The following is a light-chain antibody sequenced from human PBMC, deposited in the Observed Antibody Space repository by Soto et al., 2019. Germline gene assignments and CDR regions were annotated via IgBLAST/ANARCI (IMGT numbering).Light chain of an antibody. CDR3: AAWDDSLSGVV. CDR2: RNN. J-gene: IGLJ2*01. V-gene: IGLV1-47*01. Sequence: QSVLTQPPSASGTPGQRVTISCSGSSSNIGSNYVFWYQQLSGTAPKLLIYRNNQRPSGVPDRFSGSKSGTSASLAISGLRSEAEADYYCAAWDDSLSGVVFGGGTKLTVL. CDR1: SSNIGSNY.